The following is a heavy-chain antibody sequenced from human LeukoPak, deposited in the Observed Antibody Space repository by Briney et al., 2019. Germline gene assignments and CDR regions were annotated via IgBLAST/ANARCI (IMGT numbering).Heavy chain of an antibody. J-gene: IGHJ4*02. CDR3: ARDLSGQQLDYYFDY. CDR1: GYTFTGYY. CDR2: INPNNGGT. Sequence: ASVKVSCKASGYTFTGYYMHWVRQAPGQGLEGMGWINPNNGGTNYAQKFQGRVTMTRDTSISTAYMELSRLRSDDTAVYYCARDLSGQQLDYYFDYWGQGTLVTVSS. D-gene: IGHD6-13*01. V-gene: IGHV1-2*02.